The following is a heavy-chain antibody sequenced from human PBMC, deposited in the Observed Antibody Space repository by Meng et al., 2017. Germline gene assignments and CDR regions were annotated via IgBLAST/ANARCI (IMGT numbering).Heavy chain of an antibody. CDR1: GGTFSSYA. J-gene: IGHJ4*02. V-gene: IGHV1-69*01. Sequence: QVQVVQFGAEVKEPGSSVKVSCKASGGTFSSYAISWVRQAPGQGLEWMGGIIPIFGTANYAQKFQGRVTITADESTSTAYMELSSLRSEDTAVYYCARDDYSNYLPFDYWGQGTLVTVSS. CDR3: ARDDYSNYLPFDY. D-gene: IGHD4-11*01. CDR2: IIPIFGTA.